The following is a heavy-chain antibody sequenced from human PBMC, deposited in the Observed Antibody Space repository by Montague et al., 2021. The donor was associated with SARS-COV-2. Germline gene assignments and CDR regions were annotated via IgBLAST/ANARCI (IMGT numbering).Heavy chain of an antibody. J-gene: IGHJ6*04. CDR3: SRVKSISSWARQPGPV. Sequence: SETLSLTCAVYGGSFSGYYWSWIRQPPGKGLEWIGEVNLSGSTNYNPSLKSRVTISVDTSKNQFSLKLSSVTAADTAVYYCSRVKSISSWARQPGPVWGKGTTVTVSS. CDR2: VNLSGST. V-gene: IGHV4-34*01. CDR1: GGSFSGYY. D-gene: IGHD6-6*01.